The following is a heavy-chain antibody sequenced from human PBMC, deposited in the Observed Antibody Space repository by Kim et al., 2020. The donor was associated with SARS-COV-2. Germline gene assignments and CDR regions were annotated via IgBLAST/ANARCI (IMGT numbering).Heavy chain of an antibody. D-gene: IGHD6-13*01. CDR3: AKDRDTAGRYFDY. J-gene: IGHJ4*02. V-gene: IGHV3-23*01. Sequence: YADYVKGRYTSSRDNSKSTLYLQMTSLSTEDTAVYYCAKDRDTAGRYFDYWGQGTLGTVSS.